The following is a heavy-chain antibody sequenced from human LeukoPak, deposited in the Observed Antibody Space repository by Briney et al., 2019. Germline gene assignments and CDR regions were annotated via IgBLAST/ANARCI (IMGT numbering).Heavy chain of an antibody. CDR3: ARGYSSSWYLD. V-gene: IGHV3-21*01. J-gene: IGHJ4*02. CDR1: GFNFSSYS. Sequence: GGSLRLSCAGSGFNFSSYSMSWVRQAPWKGLEFVSSISSSSSFIYYADSVKGRFTTSRDNAKKSLSLQMNSLRADDTAVYYCARGYSSSWYLDWGQGTLVTVSS. D-gene: IGHD6-13*01. CDR2: ISSSSSFI.